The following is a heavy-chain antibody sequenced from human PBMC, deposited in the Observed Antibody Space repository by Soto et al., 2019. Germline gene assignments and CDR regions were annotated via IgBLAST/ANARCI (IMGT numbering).Heavy chain of an antibody. CDR1: GGSISSYY. CDR3: ARATGTTSNFAY. D-gene: IGHD1-7*01. V-gene: IGHV4-59*12. Sequence: PSETLSLTCTVSGGSISSYYWSWIRQPPGKGLEWIGYIYYSGSTNYNPSLKSRVTISVDTSKNQFSLKLSSVTAADTAVYYCARATGTTSNFAYWGQGTLVTVSS. J-gene: IGHJ4*02. CDR2: IYYSGST.